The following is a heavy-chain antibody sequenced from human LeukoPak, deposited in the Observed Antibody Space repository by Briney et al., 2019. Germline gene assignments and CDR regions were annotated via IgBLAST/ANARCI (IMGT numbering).Heavy chain of an antibody. CDR2: IYYSGST. Sequence: SETLSLTCTVSGGSISSSSYYWAWIRQPPGKGLEWIGSIYYSGSTYYNPSLKSRVTISVDTSKNQFSLKLSSVTAADTAVYYCARHRFEYYYDSSGSNWFDPWGQGTLVTVSS. V-gene: IGHV4-39*01. CDR3: ARHRFEYYYDSSGSNWFDP. J-gene: IGHJ5*02. CDR1: GGSISSSSYY. D-gene: IGHD3-22*01.